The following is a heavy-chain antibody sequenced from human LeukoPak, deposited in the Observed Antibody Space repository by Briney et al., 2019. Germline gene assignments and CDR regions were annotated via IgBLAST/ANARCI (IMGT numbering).Heavy chain of an antibody. J-gene: IGHJ4*02. CDR2: IFHSGVT. CDR1: GGSITNLDYY. CDR3: AREKYYYYGSGSYYNPLDY. Sequence: SETLSLTCTVSGGSITNLDYYWAWIRHPPGKGLEWIGSIFHSGVTHYNPSLKSRVTISVDTSKNQFSLKLSSVTAADTAVYYCAREKYYYYGSGSYYNPLDYWGQGTLVTVSS. V-gene: IGHV4-39*02. D-gene: IGHD3-10*01.